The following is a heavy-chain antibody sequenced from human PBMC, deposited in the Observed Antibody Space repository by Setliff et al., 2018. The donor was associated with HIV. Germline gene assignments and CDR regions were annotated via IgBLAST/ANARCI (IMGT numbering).Heavy chain of an antibody. CDR1: GASITTHW. Sequence: PSETLSLTCTVSGASITTHWWSWIRQPAGKGLEWIGRFSSSGSTNYNSSLESRVTMSVDTSKNQFYLNLRSVTAADTGVYYCARMRLDGGYSYDYWGQGTLVTVSS. CDR3: ARMRLDGGYSYDY. J-gene: IGHJ4*02. V-gene: IGHV4-4*07. D-gene: IGHD5-12*01. CDR2: FSSSGST.